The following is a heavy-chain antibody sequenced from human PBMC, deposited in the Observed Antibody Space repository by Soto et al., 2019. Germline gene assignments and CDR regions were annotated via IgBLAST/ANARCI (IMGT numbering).Heavy chain of an antibody. J-gene: IGHJ4*02. V-gene: IGHV1-46*01. CDR2: INPSGGRT. CDR3: ARGPSCGGDCYLFDY. CDR1: GYTFTSYY. Sequence: QVLLVQSGAEVTRPGASVKVSCKASGYTFTSYYMHWVRQAPGQGLEWMAMINPSGGRTKYAQICQVRVTLTRDTSTGTVDMELSSLTSEDTAIYYCARGPSCGGDCYLFDYWGQGTQVTVSS. D-gene: IGHD2-21*02.